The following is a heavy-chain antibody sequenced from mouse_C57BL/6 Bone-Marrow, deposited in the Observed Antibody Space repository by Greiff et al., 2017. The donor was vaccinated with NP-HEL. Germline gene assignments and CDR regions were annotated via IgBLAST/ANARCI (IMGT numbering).Heavy chain of an antibody. CDR1: GFTFSDAW. J-gene: IGHJ4*01. CDR2: IRNKANNHAT. CDR3: TRETGTEGGAMDY. Sequence: EVKLMESGGGLVQPGGSMKLSCAASGFTFSDAWMDWVRQSPEKGLEWVAEIRNKANNHATYYAESVKGRFTISRDEYKSSVYLQMNSLRAEDTGIYYCTRETGTEGGAMDYWGQGTSVTVSS. V-gene: IGHV6-6*01. D-gene: IGHD4-1*01.